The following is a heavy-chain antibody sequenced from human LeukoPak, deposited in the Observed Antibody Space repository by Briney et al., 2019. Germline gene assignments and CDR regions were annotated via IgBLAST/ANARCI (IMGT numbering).Heavy chain of an antibody. J-gene: IGHJ4*02. V-gene: IGHV3-7*01. CDR3: ARVADDILTGHFDY. D-gene: IGHD3-9*01. Sequence: GGSLRLSCAASGFTFSSYWMSWVRQAPGKGLEWVANIKQDGSEKYYVDSVKGRFTISRDNAKNSLYLQMNSLRAGDTAVYYCARVADDILTGHFDYWGQGTLVTVSS. CDR2: IKQDGSEK. CDR1: GFTFSSYW.